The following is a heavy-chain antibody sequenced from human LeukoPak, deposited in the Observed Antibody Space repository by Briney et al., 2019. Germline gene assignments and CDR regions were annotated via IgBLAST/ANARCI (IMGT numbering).Heavy chain of an antibody. D-gene: IGHD3-16*02. V-gene: IGHV4-39*01. Sequence: SETLSLTGTVSGRSMRSYYWGWLRQPPGKGLEGDGSIYYIGSTYYHPPLKTRVTLSLQTSKDQFSLELSSVTASDTAVYFCARVRVGDYVWGSYRYEVGAFDIWGQGTMVTVSS. CDR3: ARVRVGDYVWGSYRYEVGAFDI. CDR2: IYYIGST. CDR1: GRSMRSYY. J-gene: IGHJ3*02.